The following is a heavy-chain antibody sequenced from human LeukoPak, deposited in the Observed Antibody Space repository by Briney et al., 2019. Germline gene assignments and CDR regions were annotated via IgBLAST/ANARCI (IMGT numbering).Heavy chain of an antibody. V-gene: IGHV3-23*01. Sequence: GGSLRLSCEASGFIFSIYGMSWVRQAPGKGLEWVSGIRGSGSYTDYVGSVKGRFTISRDNSKNTLYLQMNNLRAEDTAVYYCAKAEESRGATYLDYWGQGTLVTVSS. CDR1: GFIFSIYG. D-gene: IGHD1-26*01. CDR2: IRGSGSYT. CDR3: AKAEESRGATYLDY. J-gene: IGHJ4*02.